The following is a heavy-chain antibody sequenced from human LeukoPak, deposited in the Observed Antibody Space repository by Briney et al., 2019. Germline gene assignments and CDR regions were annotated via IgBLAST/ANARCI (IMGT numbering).Heavy chain of an antibody. V-gene: IGHV4-59*01. J-gene: IGHJ5*02. D-gene: IGHD1-1*01. CDR2: IYYSGST. Sequence: PSETLSLTCTVSGGSFSSYYWSWIRQPPGKGLEWIGYIYYSGSTNYNPSLKSRVTISVDTSKNQFSLKLNSVTAADTAVYYCARDPRGGTSRDNWFDPWGQGTLVTVSS. CDR1: GGSFSSYY. CDR3: ARDPRGGTSRDNWFDP.